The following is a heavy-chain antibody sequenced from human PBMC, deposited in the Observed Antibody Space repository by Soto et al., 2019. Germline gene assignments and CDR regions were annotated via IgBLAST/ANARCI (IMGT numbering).Heavy chain of an antibody. Sequence: PETLSLTPTDPGGSITNYYWSWIRRPPGNGLEWIGYIHYRGSTNYNPSLKSRVTISVDTSKSQFFLKLSSVTAADTAVYYCARVDVNGGSVAFYHGMDVWGQGTTVT. D-gene: IGHD4-17*01. CDR1: GGSITNYY. V-gene: IGHV4-59*01. CDR2: IHYRGST. CDR3: ARVDVNGGSVAFYHGMDV. J-gene: IGHJ6*02.